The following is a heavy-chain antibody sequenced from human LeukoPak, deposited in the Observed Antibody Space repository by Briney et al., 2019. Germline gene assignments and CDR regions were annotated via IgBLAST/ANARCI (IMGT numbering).Heavy chain of an antibody. D-gene: IGHD6-13*01. CDR3: ARLLPRYSSSWSNWFDP. CDR1: GGSISSSSYY. V-gene: IGHV4-39*01. J-gene: IGHJ5*02. CDR2: IYYSGST. Sequence: SETLSLTCTVSGGSISSSSYYWGWIRQPPGKGLEWIGSIYYSGSTYYNPSLKSRVTISVDTSKNQFSLKLSSVTAADTAVYYCARLLPRYSSSWSNWFDPWGQGTLVTVSS.